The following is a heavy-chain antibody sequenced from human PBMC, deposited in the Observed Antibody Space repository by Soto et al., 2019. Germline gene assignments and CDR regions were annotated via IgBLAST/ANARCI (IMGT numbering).Heavy chain of an antibody. D-gene: IGHD5-12*01. CDR3: AREIGSGYDNPLDD. V-gene: IGHV3-21*01. CDR1: GFTFTSYS. CDR2: ISSSSSYI. Sequence: PGGSLRLSCAASGFTFTSYSMNWVRQAPGKGLEWVSSISSSSSYIYYADSVKGRFTISRDNAKNSLYLQMNSLRAEDTAVYYCAREIGSGYDNPLDDWGQGTLVTVSS. J-gene: IGHJ4*02.